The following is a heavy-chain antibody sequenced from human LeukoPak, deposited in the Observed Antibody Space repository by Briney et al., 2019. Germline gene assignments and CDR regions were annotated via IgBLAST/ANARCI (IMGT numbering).Heavy chain of an antibody. D-gene: IGHD3-22*01. CDR3: ARESGYYDSSGYSHYGMDV. CDR1: GFTFSSYG. CDR2: ISYDGSNK. V-gene: IGHV3-30*03. Sequence: GGSLRLSCAASGFTFSSYGMHWVRQAPGKGLEWVAVISYDGSNKYYADSVKGRFTISRDNSKNTLYLQMNSLRAEDTAVYYCARESGYYDSSGYSHYGMDVWGQGTTVTVSS. J-gene: IGHJ6*02.